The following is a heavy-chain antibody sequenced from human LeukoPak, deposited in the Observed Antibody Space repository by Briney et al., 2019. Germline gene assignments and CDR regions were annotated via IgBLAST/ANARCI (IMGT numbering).Heavy chain of an antibody. CDR1: GFTFRSYW. V-gene: IGHV3-7*03. D-gene: IGHD4-23*01. J-gene: IGHJ4*02. CDR2: INQDGSAT. Sequence: GGSLRLSCAVSGFTFRSYWMSWVRQLPGKGLEWVANINQDGSATHYVDSVKGRFTISRDNAKNSLYLQMNSLRAEDTAVYYCARGWLAETTVVTPYNYWGQGTLVTVSS. CDR3: ARGWLAETTVVTPYNY.